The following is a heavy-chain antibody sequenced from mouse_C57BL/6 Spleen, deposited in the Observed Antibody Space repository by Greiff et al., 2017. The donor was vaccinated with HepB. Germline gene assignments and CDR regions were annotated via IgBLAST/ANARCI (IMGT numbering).Heavy chain of an antibody. V-gene: IGHV3-1*01. CDR2: ISYSGST. D-gene: IGHD1-1*01. J-gene: IGHJ1*03. CDR1: GYSITSGYD. CDR3: ARESPPYGSSYGYFDV. Sequence: EVQLVESGPGMVKPSQSLSLTCTVTGYSITSGYDWHWIRHFPGNKLEWMGYISYSGSTNYNPSLKSRISITHDTSKNHFFLKLNSVTTEDTATYYCARESPPYGSSYGYFDVWGTGTTVTVSS.